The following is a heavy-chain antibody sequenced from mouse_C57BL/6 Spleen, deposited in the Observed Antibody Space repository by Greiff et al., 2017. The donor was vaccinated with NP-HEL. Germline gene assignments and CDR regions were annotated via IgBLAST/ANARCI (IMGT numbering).Heavy chain of an antibody. J-gene: IGHJ1*03. V-gene: IGHV1-4*01. CDR2: INPSSGYT. Sequence: VQLQQSGAELARPGASVKMSCKASGYTFTSYTMHWVKQRPGQGLEWIGYINPSSGYTKYNQKFKDKATLTADKSSSTAYMQLSSLTSEDSAVYYCARPLTDRYFDVWGTGTTVTVSS. CDR1: GYTFTSYT. CDR3: ARPLTDRYFDV.